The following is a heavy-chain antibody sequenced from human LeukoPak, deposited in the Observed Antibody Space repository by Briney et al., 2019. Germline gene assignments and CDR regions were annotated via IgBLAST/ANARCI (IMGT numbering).Heavy chain of an antibody. CDR2: ISGSSAAI. CDR3: VKVAVQTQVVPAAIFFDY. V-gene: IGHV3-23*01. CDR1: GFRFSSYA. Sequence: GGSLRLSCAASGFRFSSYAMSWVRQAPGKGLEWVSVISGSSAAIKYADSVKGRFTISRDNSKDTLYLQMNSMSAEDTAVYYCVKVAVQTQVVPAAIFFDYWGQGTLVTVSS. D-gene: IGHD2-2*01. J-gene: IGHJ4*02.